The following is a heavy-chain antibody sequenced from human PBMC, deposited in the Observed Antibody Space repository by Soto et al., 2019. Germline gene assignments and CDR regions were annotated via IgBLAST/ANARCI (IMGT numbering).Heavy chain of an antibody. CDR3: ARVGIVEMATIRPYYYGMDV. CDR1: GFTFSSYW. Sequence: GGSLRLSCAASGFTFSSYWMSWVRQAPGKGLEWVSMITSGNIVYYADSVRGRFTISRDDVENSLYLQMNSLRAEDTAVYYCARVGIVEMATIRPYYYGMDVWGQGTTVTVSS. V-gene: IGHV3-48*04. D-gene: IGHD5-12*01. J-gene: IGHJ6*02. CDR2: ITSGNIV.